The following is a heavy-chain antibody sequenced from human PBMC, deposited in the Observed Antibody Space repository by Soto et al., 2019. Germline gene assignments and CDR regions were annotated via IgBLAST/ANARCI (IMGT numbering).Heavy chain of an antibody. J-gene: IGHJ4*02. D-gene: IGHD2-2*02. V-gene: IGHV3-21*01. CDR3: ARGSASIGLDY. Sequence: GGSLRLSCAASGFTFSSYAMSWVRQAPGKGLEWVSSIGTSGSYIYDTDSVKGRFTISRDNTKDSLYLQMNSLRAEDTAIYYCARGSASIGLDYWGQGTPVTVSS. CDR2: IGTSGSYI. CDR1: GFTFSSYA.